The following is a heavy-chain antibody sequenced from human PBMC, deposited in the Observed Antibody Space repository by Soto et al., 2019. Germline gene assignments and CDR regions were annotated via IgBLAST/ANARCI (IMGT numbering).Heavy chain of an antibody. CDR3: THQGDYYERLDS. Sequence: EEHLVESGGGLVKPGGSLRLSCAASGFSFSAAWMKWVRQAPGKGLEWVGRIKSKAGGGTADYAAPVKGRFTILRDDSRNPLYLQMNSLKTEDTGVYSCTHQGDYYERLDSWGQGTLVTVSS. V-gene: IGHV3-15*07. D-gene: IGHD3-22*01. J-gene: IGHJ4*02. CDR2: IKSKAGGGTA. CDR1: GFSFSAAW.